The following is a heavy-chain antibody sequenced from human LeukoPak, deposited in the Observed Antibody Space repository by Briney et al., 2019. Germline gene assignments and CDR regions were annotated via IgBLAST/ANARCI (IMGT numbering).Heavy chain of an antibody. CDR2: VSNDGQNN. CDR1: GFTFKGYA. Sequence: GASLRLSCVASGFTFKGYALHWVRQAPGQGLEWVAVVSNDGQNNFHSDSVRGRFSIPRDNSRDTLYLQMDGLRSADTGLYFCARSTYYYGSGTFYSVGPFDSWGQGTLVTVSS. D-gene: IGHD3-10*01. J-gene: IGHJ4*02. CDR3: ARSTYYYGSGTFYSVGPFDS. V-gene: IGHV3-30*01.